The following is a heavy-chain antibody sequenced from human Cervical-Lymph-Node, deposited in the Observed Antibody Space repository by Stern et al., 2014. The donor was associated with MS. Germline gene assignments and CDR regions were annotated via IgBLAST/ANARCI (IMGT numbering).Heavy chain of an antibody. CDR3: ARDRRAFLDY. Sequence: EVQLVEFGGGLVQPGGSLRLSCVATGFSFGTSWISWVRQPPGTGVEWVANIRQDGYDKFYVDSVKGRFTISRDNARNSLYLQMNSLTVADTAVYYCARDRRAFLDYWGQGTHVAVSS. D-gene: IGHD2/OR15-2a*01. CDR2: IRQDGYDK. CDR1: GFSFGTSW. J-gene: IGHJ4*02. V-gene: IGHV3-7*01.